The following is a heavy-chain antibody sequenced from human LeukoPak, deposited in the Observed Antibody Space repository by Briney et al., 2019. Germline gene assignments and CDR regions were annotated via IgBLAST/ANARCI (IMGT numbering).Heavy chain of an antibody. CDR1: GFTVSSLF. Sequence: GGSLRLSCAASGFTVSSLFMSWVRQAPGKGLQFVSLITGGGGTQYADSVEGRFTISRDNSKNTLFLQMNSLRVEDTAVYYCARGRSTTRIFDYWGQGTLVTVSS. D-gene: IGHD1-1*01. V-gene: IGHV3-53*01. CDR3: ARGRSTTRIFDY. J-gene: IGHJ4*02. CDR2: ITGGGGT.